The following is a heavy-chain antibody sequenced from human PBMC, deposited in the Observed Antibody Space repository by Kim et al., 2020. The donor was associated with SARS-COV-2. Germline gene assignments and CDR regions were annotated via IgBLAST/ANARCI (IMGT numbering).Heavy chain of an antibody. Sequence: GGSLRLSCAASGFTFSSYSMNWVRQAPGKGLEWVSYISSSSSTIYYADSVKGRFTISRDNAKNSLYLQMNSLRDEDTAVYYCARDQPYRGGYSGYDYPDAFDIWGQGTMVTVSS. D-gene: IGHD5-12*01. J-gene: IGHJ3*02. CDR3: ARDQPYRGGYSGYDYPDAFDI. CDR2: ISSSSSTI. CDR1: GFTFSSYS. V-gene: IGHV3-48*02.